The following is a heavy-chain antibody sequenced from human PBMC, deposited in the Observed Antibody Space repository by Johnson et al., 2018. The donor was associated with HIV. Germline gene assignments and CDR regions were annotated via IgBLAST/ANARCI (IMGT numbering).Heavy chain of an antibody. CDR3: ARAVCRGGRCYSHDAFDI. Sequence: EVQLIESGGGVVRPGGSLRLSCAASGFTFSSYDMHWVRQATGKGLAWVSTIGTAGDTYYPGSVKGRFPVSREDAKNSLYLQMNSLRAGDTALYYCARAVCRGGRCYSHDAFDIWGQGTMVTVSS. CDR1: GFTFSSYD. D-gene: IGHD2-15*01. CDR2: IGTAGDT. V-gene: IGHV3-13*01. J-gene: IGHJ3*02.